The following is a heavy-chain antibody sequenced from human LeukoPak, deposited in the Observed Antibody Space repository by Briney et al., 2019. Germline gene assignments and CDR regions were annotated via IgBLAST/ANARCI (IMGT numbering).Heavy chain of an antibody. CDR1: GFTFDDYA. D-gene: IGHD6-19*01. CDR3: EKGAGYSRGWYEYFFDN. CDR2: ISWNSGSI. Sequence: GGSLRLSCAASGFTFDDYAMHWVRQAPGKGLEWVSGISWNSGSIGYADSVKGRFTISRDNAKNSLYLQMNSLRAEDTALYYCEKGAGYSRGWYEYFFDNGGQGPLVTVS. J-gene: IGHJ4*02. V-gene: IGHV3-9*01.